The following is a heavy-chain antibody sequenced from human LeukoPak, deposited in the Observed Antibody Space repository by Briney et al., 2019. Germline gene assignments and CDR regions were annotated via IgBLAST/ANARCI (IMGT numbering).Heavy chain of an antibody. J-gene: IGHJ4*02. Sequence: SETLSLTCTVSGGSISSSSYYWGWIRQPPGQGLEWIGSIYYSGSTYYNPSLKSRVTISVDTSKNQFSLKLSSVTAADTAVYYCARYYYDSSGYLSYFDYWGQGTLVTVSS. CDR1: GGSISSSSYY. CDR2: IYYSGST. V-gene: IGHV4-39*07. CDR3: ARYYYDSSGYLSYFDY. D-gene: IGHD3-22*01.